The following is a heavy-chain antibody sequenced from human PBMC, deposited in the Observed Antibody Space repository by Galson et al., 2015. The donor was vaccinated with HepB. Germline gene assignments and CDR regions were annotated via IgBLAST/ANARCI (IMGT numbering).Heavy chain of an antibody. J-gene: IGHJ3*01. Sequence: QSGAEVKKPGESLKISCEGSGYRFSSYWIGWVRQVPGKGLEWMGIIYPGDSDTRYDSSFQGRVTFSADKSISTAYLQWSSLNASDTAIYFCARVWVTTYGFDFWGQGTAVIVPS. CDR2: IYPGDSDT. CDR3: ARVWVTTYGFDF. D-gene: IGHD2-21*02. CDR1: GYRFSSYW. V-gene: IGHV5-51*01.